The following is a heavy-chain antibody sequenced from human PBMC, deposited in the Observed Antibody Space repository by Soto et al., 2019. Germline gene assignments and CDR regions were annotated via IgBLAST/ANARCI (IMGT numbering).Heavy chain of an antibody. Sequence: GSQRLPSAVAKVIISNFCMSGIPQAPGTGLEGVANIKQDGSEKYYVDSVKGRFTISRDNAKNSLYLQMNSLRAEDTAVYYCARGRGAGGRDVWCKGPTVTVFS. CDR1: KVIISNFC. J-gene: IGHJ6*04. CDR2: IKQDGSEK. D-gene: IGHD3-10*01. CDR3: ARGRGAGGRDV. V-gene: IGHV3-7*04.